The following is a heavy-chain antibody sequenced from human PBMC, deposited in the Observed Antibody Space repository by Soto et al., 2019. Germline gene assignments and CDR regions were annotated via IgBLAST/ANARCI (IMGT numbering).Heavy chain of an antibody. J-gene: IGHJ3*02. CDR2: IIPIFGTA. V-gene: IGHV1-69*01. Sequence: QVQLVQSGAEVKKPGSSVKVSCKASGGTFSSYAISWVRQAPGQGLEWMGGIIPIFGTANYAQKFQGRVTITAVESTSTAYMELSSLRSEDTAVYYCAAVLLWFGEPTPTNGAFDIWGQGTMVTVSS. CDR1: GGTFSSYA. D-gene: IGHD3-10*01. CDR3: AAVLLWFGEPTPTNGAFDI.